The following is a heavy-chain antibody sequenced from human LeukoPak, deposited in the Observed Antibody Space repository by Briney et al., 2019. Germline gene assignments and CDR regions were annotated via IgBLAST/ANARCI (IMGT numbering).Heavy chain of an antibody. J-gene: IGHJ4*02. Sequence: ASVKVSCKASGYTFTSYDINWVRQATGQGLEWMGWMNPNSGNTGYAQKFQGRVTITRNTSISTAYMELSSLRSEDTAVYYCAREGYYDSSGYNVPSFDYWGQGTLVTVSS. D-gene: IGHD3-22*01. V-gene: IGHV1-8*03. CDR3: AREGYYDSSGYNVPSFDY. CDR2: MNPNSGNT. CDR1: GYTFTSYD.